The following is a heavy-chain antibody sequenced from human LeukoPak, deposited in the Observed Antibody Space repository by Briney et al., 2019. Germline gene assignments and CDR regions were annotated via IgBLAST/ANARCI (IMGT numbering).Heavy chain of an antibody. J-gene: IGHJ4*02. V-gene: IGHV4-34*01. CDR2: INHSGST. Sequence: PSETLSLTCAVYGGSFSGYYWSWIRQPPGKGLEWIGEINHSGSTNYNPSPKSRVTISVDTSKNQFSLKLSSVTAADTAVYYCARQPDTAMVTEQGFDYWGEGTLVTVSS. D-gene: IGHD5-18*01. CDR3: ARQPDTAMVTEQGFDY. CDR1: GGSFSGYY.